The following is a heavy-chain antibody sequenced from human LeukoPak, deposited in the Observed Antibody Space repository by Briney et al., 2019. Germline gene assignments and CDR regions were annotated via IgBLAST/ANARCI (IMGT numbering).Heavy chain of an antibody. CDR3: ARVGGWEPKLHGVTFDY. CDR1: GGSISSYY. V-gene: IGHV4-59*13. Sequence: SETLSLTCTVSGGSISSYYWSWIRQLPGKGLECVGYIHYTGSTNYNPTLKSRVTMSADTSKTQFSLKLSSVTAADTAVYFCARVGGWEPKLHGVTFDYLGQGTLVTVPS. D-gene: IGHD1-26*01. CDR2: IHYTGST. J-gene: IGHJ4*02.